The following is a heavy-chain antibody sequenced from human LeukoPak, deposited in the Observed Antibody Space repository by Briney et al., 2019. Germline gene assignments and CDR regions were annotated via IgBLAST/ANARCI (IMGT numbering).Heavy chain of an antibody. Sequence: GGSLRLSCAASGFTVSSNYMSWVRQAPGKGLEWVSVIYSGGSTYYADSVKGRFTISRDNSKNTLYLQMNSLRAEDTVVYYCARSHHTLYYDFWSGYSYGMDVWGQGTTVTVSS. CDR1: GFTVSSNY. V-gene: IGHV3-53*01. CDR3: ARSHHTLYYDFWSGYSYGMDV. CDR2: IYSGGST. J-gene: IGHJ6*02. D-gene: IGHD3-3*01.